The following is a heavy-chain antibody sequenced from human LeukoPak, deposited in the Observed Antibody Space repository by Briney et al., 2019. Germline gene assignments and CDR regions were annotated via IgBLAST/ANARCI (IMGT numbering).Heavy chain of an antibody. CDR3: ARPLSYYSDASGDDAFDI. Sequence: SETLSLTCTVSGGSISSYYWSWIRQPPGKGLEWIGYIYYSGSTNYNPSLKSRVTISVDTSKNQFSLKLSSVTAADTAVYYCARPLSYYSDASGDDAFDIWGQGTLVTVSS. V-gene: IGHV4-59*01. D-gene: IGHD3-22*01. CDR2: IYYSGST. J-gene: IGHJ3*02. CDR1: GGSISSYY.